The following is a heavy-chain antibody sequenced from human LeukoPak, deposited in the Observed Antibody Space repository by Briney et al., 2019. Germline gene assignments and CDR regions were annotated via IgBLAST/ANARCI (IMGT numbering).Heavy chain of an antibody. CDR1: GFTFSSYS. Sequence: GGSLRLSCAASGFTFSSYSMNWVRQAPGKGLEWVSAISGSGGSTYYADSVKGRFTISRDNSKNTLYLQMNSLRAEDTAVYYCAKDLLLYYYDSSGYYPARGFDYWGQGTLVTVSS. J-gene: IGHJ4*02. D-gene: IGHD3-22*01. CDR2: ISGSGGST. V-gene: IGHV3-23*01. CDR3: AKDLLLYYYDSSGYYPARGFDY.